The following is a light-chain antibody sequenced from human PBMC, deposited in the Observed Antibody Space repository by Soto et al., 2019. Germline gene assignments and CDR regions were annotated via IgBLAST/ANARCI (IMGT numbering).Light chain of an antibody. CDR3: QQTYSSPIT. J-gene: IGKJ5*01. V-gene: IGKV1-39*01. CDR2: AAS. Sequence: DIQMTQSPSTLSASVGDTVTITCRASESIDNWLAWYQQKPGKAPKLLISAASILQSGVPSRFSGSGSGTDFTLTISNLQPEDFAGYYCQQTYSSPITFGQGTRLEIK. CDR1: ESIDNW.